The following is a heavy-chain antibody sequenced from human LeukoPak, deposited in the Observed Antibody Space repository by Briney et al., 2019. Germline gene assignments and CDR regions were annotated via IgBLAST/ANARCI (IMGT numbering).Heavy chain of an antibody. CDR1: GGSISSYY. CDR3: ARMPGSDDYGDYDPSYYFDY. V-gene: IGHV4-59*01. J-gene: IGHJ4*02. Sequence: SETLSLTCTVSGGSISSYYWSWIRQPPGKGLEWIGYIYYSGSTNYNPSLKSRVTISVDTSKNQFSLKLSSVTAADTAVYYCARMPGSDDYGDYDPSYYFDYWGQGTLVTVSS. D-gene: IGHD4-17*01. CDR2: IYYSGST.